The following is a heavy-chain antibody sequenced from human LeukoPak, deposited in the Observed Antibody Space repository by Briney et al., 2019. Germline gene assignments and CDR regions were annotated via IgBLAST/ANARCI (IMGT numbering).Heavy chain of an antibody. CDR2: ISYDGSNK. CDR1: GFTFSSYG. J-gene: IGHJ4*02. D-gene: IGHD3-3*01. Sequence: PGGSLRLSCAASGFTFSSYGMHWVRQAPGKGLEWVAVISYDGSNKYYADSVKGRFTISRDNSKNTLYLQMNSLRAEDTAVYYCAKDRAFWSGYFDYWGQGTLVTVSS. CDR3: AKDRAFWSGYFDY. V-gene: IGHV3-30*18.